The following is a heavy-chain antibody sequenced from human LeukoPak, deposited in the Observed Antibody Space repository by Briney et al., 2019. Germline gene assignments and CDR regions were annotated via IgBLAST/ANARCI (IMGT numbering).Heavy chain of an antibody. D-gene: IGHD2-2*01. V-gene: IGHV3-30*18. J-gene: IGHJ4*02. CDR3: AKDRKVVVVPAAIDY. CDR1: GFTFSSYG. Sequence: GRSLRLSCAASGFTFSSYGMHWVRQAPGKGLEWVAVISYDGSNKYYADSVKGRFTISRDNSKNTLYLQMNSLRAEDTAVYYCAKDRKVVVVPAAIDYWGQGTLVTVSS. CDR2: ISYDGSNK.